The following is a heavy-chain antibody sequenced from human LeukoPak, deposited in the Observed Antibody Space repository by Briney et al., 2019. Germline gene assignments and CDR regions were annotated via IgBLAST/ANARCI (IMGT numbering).Heavy chain of an antibody. J-gene: IGHJ4*02. CDR2: ISGSGGST. D-gene: IGHD3-10*01. Sequence: GGSLRLSCAASGFTFSSYAMSWVRQAPGNGLEWVSAISGSGGSTFYADSVKGRFTISRDNSKNTLYMQMNSLRAEDTAVYYCAKDGSGVAASDYYFDYWGQGTLVTVSS. CDR3: AKDGSGVAASDYYFDY. V-gene: IGHV3-23*01. CDR1: GFTFSSYA.